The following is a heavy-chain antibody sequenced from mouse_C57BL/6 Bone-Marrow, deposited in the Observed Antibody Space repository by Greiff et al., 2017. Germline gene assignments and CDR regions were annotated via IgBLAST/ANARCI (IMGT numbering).Heavy chain of an antibody. Sequence: EVKVVESGGGLVQPGGSLKLSCAASGFTFSDYYMYWVRQTPEKRLVWVAYISNGGGSTYYPDTVKGRFTISRDNAKNTLYLQMSRLKSEDTAMYYCARNVDYYGSLAYWGQGTLVTVSA. CDR3: ARNVDYYGSLAY. CDR1: GFTFSDYY. CDR2: ISNGGGST. D-gene: IGHD1-1*01. J-gene: IGHJ3*01. V-gene: IGHV5-12*01.